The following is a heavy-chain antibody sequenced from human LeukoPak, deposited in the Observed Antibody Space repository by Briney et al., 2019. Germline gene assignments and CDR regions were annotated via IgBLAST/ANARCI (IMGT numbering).Heavy chain of an antibody. D-gene: IGHD3-10*01. CDR2: ISSSGSTI. V-gene: IGHV3-48*04. CDR1: GFTFSSYG. Sequence: PGGSLRLSCAASGFTFSSYGMSWIRQAPGKGLEWVSYISSSGSTIYYADSVKGRFTISRDNAKNSLYLQMNSLRAEDTAVYYCATHNDGFGELLFRSGWFDPWGQGTLVTVSS. CDR3: ATHNDGFGELLFRSGWFDP. J-gene: IGHJ5*02.